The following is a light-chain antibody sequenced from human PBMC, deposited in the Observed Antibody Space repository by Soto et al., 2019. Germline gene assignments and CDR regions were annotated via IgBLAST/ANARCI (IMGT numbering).Light chain of an antibody. CDR1: ISDIGGYNF. CDR2: DVN. V-gene: IGLV2-14*01. Sequence: QSVLTQPASVSGSPGQSITISCTGTISDIGGYNFISWYQHHPGKAPKLVIYDVNNRPSGISYRFSGSKSGNTASLTISGLQAEDEADYYCASYAGTVVFGGGTKLTVL. CDR3: ASYAGTVV. J-gene: IGLJ2*01.